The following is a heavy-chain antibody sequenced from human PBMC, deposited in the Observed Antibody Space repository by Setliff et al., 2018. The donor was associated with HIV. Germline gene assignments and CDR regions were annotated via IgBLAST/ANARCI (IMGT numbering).Heavy chain of an antibody. CDR3: AKHLSPGSGWYSKARGMDV. CDR2: IYPGNSDT. Sequence: PGESLKIPCKDSGYTFSNYCMAWVRQMPGKGLEWMGIIYPGNSDTTYSPSFQGQVTISADKSISTAYLQWSSLKASDTAMYYCAKHLSPGSGWYSKARGMDVWGQGTTVTVSS. J-gene: IGHJ6*02. CDR1: GYTFSNYC. V-gene: IGHV5-51*01. D-gene: IGHD6-19*01.